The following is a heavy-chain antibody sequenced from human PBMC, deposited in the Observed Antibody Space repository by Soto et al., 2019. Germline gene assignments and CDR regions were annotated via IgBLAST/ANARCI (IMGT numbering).Heavy chain of an antibody. V-gene: IGHV4-30-4*01. Sequence: PSETLSLTCTVSGGSISSGDYYWSWIRQPPGKGLEWIGYIYYSGSTYYHPSLKSRVTISVDTSKNQFSLKLSSVTAADTAVYYCARLEVVRFFGGNWFDPWGQGTLVTVSS. J-gene: IGHJ5*02. D-gene: IGHD3-16*01. CDR3: ARLEVVRFFGGNWFDP. CDR1: GGSISSGDYY. CDR2: IYYSGST.